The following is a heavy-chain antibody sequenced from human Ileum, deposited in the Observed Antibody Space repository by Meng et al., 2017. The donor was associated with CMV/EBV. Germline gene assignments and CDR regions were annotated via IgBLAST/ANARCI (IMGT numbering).Heavy chain of an antibody. CDR2: VKSASAGGAA. V-gene: IGHV3-15*07. CDR3: TTGWDQYFDF. CDR1: DFTLNGAW. Sequence: SCVASDFTLNGAWMNWVRQDPGKGLEWVGRVKSASAGGAADAAAPVKGRFTVSRDDSRKTVHLQMDNLKIEDTAVYYCTTGWDQYFDFWGQGALVTVSS. D-gene: IGHD1-26*01. J-gene: IGHJ4*02.